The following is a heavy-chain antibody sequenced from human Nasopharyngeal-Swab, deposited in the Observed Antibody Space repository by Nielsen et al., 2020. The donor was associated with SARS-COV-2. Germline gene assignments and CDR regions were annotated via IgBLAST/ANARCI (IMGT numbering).Heavy chain of an antibody. CDR2: IMKDGGTK. J-gene: IGHJ6*03. V-gene: IGHV3-7*03. CDR1: GFIFSNYW. Sequence: GGSLRLSCAASGFIFSNYWMTWVRQAPGKGLEWVANIMKDGGTKQYVDSVKGRFTISRDNSKNTLYLQMNSLRAEDTAVYYCAKGYSGSYYALYYYYYMDVWGKGTTVTVSS. CDR3: AKGYSGSYYALYYYYYMDV. D-gene: IGHD1-26*01.